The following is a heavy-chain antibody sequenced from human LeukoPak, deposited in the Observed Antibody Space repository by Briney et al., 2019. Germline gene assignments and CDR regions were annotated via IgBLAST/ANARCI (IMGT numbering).Heavy chain of an antibody. V-gene: IGHV4-34*01. J-gene: IGHJ4*02. CDR2: INHSGST. CDR3: AREFSGSAFDY. Sequence: PSETLSLTRAVYGGSFSGYYWSWIRQPPGKGLEWIGEINHSGSTNYNPSLKSRVTISVDTSKNQFSLKLSSVTAADTAVYYCAREFSGSAFDYWGQGTLVTVSS. D-gene: IGHD3-10*01. CDR1: GGSFSGYY.